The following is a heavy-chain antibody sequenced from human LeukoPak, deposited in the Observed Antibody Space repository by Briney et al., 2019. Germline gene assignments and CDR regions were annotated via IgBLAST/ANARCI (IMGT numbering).Heavy chain of an antibody. D-gene: IGHD3-3*01. CDR3: ARFFGVAFPHMDV. V-gene: IGHV4-59*01. CDR2: IYYSGSI. Sequence: SETLSLTCAVYGGSFSGYYWSWIRQPPGKGLEWVGYIYYSGSINYNPSLKSRVTISVDTSQSQLSLKLSSVTAADTAVYYCARFFGVAFPHMDVWGKGTTVTVSS. CDR1: GGSFSGYY. J-gene: IGHJ6*03.